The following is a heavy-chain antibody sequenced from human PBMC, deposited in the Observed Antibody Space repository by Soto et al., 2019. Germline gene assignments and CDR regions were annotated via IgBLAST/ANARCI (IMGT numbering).Heavy chain of an antibody. Sequence: SETLSLTCTVSGGSISSSSYYWGWIRQPPGKGLEWIGSIYYSGSTYYNPSLKSRVTISVDTSKNQFSLKLSSVSAADTAVYYCARHSDYDGSGRHYYYYYMDAWGKGTTVTLSS. D-gene: IGHD3-10*01. CDR2: IYYSGST. J-gene: IGHJ6*03. CDR1: GGSISSSSYY. CDR3: ARHSDYDGSGRHYYYYYMDA. V-gene: IGHV4-39*01.